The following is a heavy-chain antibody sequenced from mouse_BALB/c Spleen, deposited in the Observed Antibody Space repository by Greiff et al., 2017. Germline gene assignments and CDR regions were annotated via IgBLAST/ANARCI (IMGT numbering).Heavy chain of an antibody. Sequence: EVKVEESGGGLVKPGGSLKLSCAASGFTFSSYAMSWVRQTPEKRLEWVASISSGGSTYYPDSVKGRFTISRDNARNILYLQMSSLRSEDTAMYYCARDDTTGYFDVWGAGTTVTVSS. CDR2: ISSGGST. CDR1: GFTFSSYA. CDR3: ARDDTTGYFDV. V-gene: IGHV5-6-5*01. J-gene: IGHJ1*01. D-gene: IGHD1-1*01.